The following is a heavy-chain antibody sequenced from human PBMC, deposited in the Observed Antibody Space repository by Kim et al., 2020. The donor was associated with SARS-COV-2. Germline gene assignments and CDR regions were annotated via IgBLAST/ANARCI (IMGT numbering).Heavy chain of an antibody. CDR2: IRSKAYGGTT. CDR3: TRDKTHYDILTGYCDY. CDR1: GFTFGDYA. Sequence: GGSLRLSCTASGFTFGDYAMSWVRQAPGKGLEWVGFIRSKAYGGTTEYAASVKGRFTISRDDSKSIAYLQMNSLKTEDTAVYYCTRDKTHYDILTGYCDYWGQGTLVTVSS. J-gene: IGHJ4*02. D-gene: IGHD3-9*01. V-gene: IGHV3-49*04.